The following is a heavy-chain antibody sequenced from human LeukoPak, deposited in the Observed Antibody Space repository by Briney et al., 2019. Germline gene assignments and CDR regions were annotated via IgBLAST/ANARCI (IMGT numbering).Heavy chain of an antibody. V-gene: IGHV4-30-2*01. Sequence: SQTLSLTCTVSGGSISSGGYYWSWIRQHPGKGLEWIGYIYHSGTTYYNPSLKSRVTISVDRSKNQFSLKLSSVTAADTAVYYCARGSLDYYGSGSYGWFDPWGQGTLVTVSS. J-gene: IGHJ5*02. D-gene: IGHD3-10*01. CDR2: IYHSGTT. CDR3: ARGSLDYYGSGSYGWFDP. CDR1: GGSISSGGYY.